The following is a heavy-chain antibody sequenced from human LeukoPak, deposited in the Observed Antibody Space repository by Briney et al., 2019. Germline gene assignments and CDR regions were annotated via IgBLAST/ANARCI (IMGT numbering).Heavy chain of an antibody. CDR1: GGSISSYY. D-gene: IGHD1-26*01. CDR2: IYYSGST. V-gene: IGHV4-59*08. J-gene: IGHJ4*01. CDR3: ARHYSGYYFDY. Sequence: PSETLSLTCSVSGGSISSYYWSWIRQPPGKGLEWIGYIYYSGSTNYNPSPKSRVTISVDTSKNQFSLKLSSVTAADTAVYYCARHYSGYYFDYWGHGTLVTVSS.